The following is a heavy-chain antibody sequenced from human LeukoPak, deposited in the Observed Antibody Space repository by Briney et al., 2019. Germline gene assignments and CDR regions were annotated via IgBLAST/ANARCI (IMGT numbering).Heavy chain of an antibody. CDR3: ATGYQLPY. V-gene: IGHV6-1*01. CDR1: GDSVTGTTSA. CDR2: TYYRSKWYS. D-gene: IGHD3-9*01. J-gene: IGHJ4*02. Sequence: SQTLSLTCAISGDSVTGTTSAWNWIRHSPSRGLEWLGRTYYRSKWYSDYAVSVQSGIIINADPSKNQFSLQLNFVTPEDTAVYYCATGYQLPYWGQGTPVTVSS.